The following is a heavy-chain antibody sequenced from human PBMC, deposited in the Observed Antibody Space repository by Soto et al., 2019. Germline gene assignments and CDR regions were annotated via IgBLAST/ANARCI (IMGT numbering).Heavy chain of an antibody. D-gene: IGHD3-22*01. CDR2: IKSKANGGTP. Sequence: EVQLVDSVGGLIKPGESLRLSCVASGFTFSDAWMKWVRPAPGKGREWVGRIKSKANGGTPDYAAPLKGRVTIFRDDSQNTVDLQRDRLKTEDSSVYYCAYDRESSGLRHFDYWGQGTLVTVSS. CDR1: GFTFSDAW. J-gene: IGHJ4*02. V-gene: IGHV3-15*07. CDR3: AYDRESSGLRHFDY.